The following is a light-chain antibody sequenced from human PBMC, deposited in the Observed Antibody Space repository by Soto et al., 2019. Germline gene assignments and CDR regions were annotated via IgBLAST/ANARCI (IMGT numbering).Light chain of an antibody. V-gene: IGKV1-6*01. CDR2: AAS. CDR3: LQHHNYPWT. CDR1: QGTDND. J-gene: IGKJ1*01. Sequence: AVQMTQSPSSLSAYVGDRVTISCRTSQGTDNDLGWYQQKPGKAPKLLIYAASSLQSGAPSRFSGSGYGTDFTLTISSLQPEDSATYYCLQHHNYPWTFGQGTKVEI.